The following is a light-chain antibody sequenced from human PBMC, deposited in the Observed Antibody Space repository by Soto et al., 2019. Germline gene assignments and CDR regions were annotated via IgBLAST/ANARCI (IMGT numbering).Light chain of an antibody. Sequence: DIQMTQSPSTLSASVGDRVTISCRASQSISSWLAWYQQKPGKAPKLLIYKASNLESGVPSRFSGSGSGTEFTLTLSSLHVDDFATYYCQQYSSFPWTFGQGTKVDNK. V-gene: IGKV1-5*03. CDR1: QSISSW. CDR2: KAS. J-gene: IGKJ1*01. CDR3: QQYSSFPWT.